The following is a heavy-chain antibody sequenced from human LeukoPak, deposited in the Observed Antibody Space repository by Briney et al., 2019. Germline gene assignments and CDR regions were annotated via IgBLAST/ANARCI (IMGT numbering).Heavy chain of an antibody. CDR3: SKDPSTVVNPFNY. D-gene: IGHD4-23*01. Sequence: PGGSLRLSCAASGFTFSLYAVSWVRQAPGKGLEWVSAVSGSGSTYYADSVKGRFTISRNNSKSTLYLQMNSLRAEDTAIYYCSKDPSTVVNPFNYWGQGTLVTVSS. V-gene: IGHV3-23*01. CDR2: VSGSGST. CDR1: GFTFSLYA. J-gene: IGHJ4*02.